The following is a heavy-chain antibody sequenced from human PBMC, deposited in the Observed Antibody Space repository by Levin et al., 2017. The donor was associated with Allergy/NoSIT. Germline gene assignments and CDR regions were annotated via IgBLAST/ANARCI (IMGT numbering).Heavy chain of an antibody. Sequence: GGSLRLSCTVSGITFGDYAMSWVRQAPGKGLEWVGFIRSKAYGGTTENAASVKGRFTISRDDSKSIAYLQMNSLKTEDTGVYYCTVLVVITQPYFQHWGQGTLVTVSS. V-gene: IGHV3-49*04. CDR3: TVLVVITQPYFQH. J-gene: IGHJ1*01. CDR1: GITFGDYA. D-gene: IGHD3-22*01. CDR2: IRSKAYGGTT.